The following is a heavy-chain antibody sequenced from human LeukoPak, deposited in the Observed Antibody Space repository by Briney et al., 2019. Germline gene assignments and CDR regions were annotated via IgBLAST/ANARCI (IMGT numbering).Heavy chain of an antibody. CDR3: ARGTARGIPAALNY. V-gene: IGHV1-8*03. Sequence: VASVKVSCKASGYTFTSYDINWVRQATGQGLEWMGWMNPNSGNTGYAQKFQGRVTITRDTSISTAYTELSSLRSEDTAVYYCARGTARGIPAALNYWGQGTLVTVSS. J-gene: IGHJ4*02. CDR1: GYTFTSYD. CDR2: MNPNSGNT. D-gene: IGHD2-2*01.